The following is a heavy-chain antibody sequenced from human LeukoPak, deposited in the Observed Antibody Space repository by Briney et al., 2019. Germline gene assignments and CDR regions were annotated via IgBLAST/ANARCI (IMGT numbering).Heavy chain of an antibody. CDR2: IKEDGSEK. CDR3: ARDSSGYQ. CDR1: GFTFSTYW. J-gene: IGHJ4*02. Sequence: GGSLRLSCAASGFTFSTYWMSWVRQAPGKGPEWVANIKEDGSEKYYGDSVKGRVTISRDNAKNSLYLQMNSLRAEDTAVYYCARDSSGYQWGQGTLVTVSS. V-gene: IGHV3-7*01. D-gene: IGHD3-22*01.